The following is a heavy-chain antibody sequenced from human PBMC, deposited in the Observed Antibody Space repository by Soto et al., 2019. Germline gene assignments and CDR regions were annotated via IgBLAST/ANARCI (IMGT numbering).Heavy chain of an antibody. J-gene: IGHJ6*02. D-gene: IGHD3-10*01. Sequence: SETLSLTCAVSGYSISSGYYWGWLRQPPGKGLELIGRIYHSGSTYYNPSLKSRGTISVDPSKNQFSLKLSSVTAADTAGYYCARDRRSGSTIPMEVWGQGSRVT. CDR3: ARDRRSGSTIPMEV. V-gene: IGHV4-38-2*02. CDR2: IYHSGST. CDR1: GYSISSGYY.